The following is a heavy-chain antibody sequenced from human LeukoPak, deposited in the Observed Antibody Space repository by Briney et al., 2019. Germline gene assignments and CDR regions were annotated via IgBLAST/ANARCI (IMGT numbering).Heavy chain of an antibody. D-gene: IGHD2-21*02. Sequence: SETLSLTCAVYGGSFSGYYWSWIRQPPGKGLEWIGEINHSGSTNYNPSLKSRVTISVDTSKNQFSLKLSSVTAAGTAVYYCARGGGDRPFDYWGQGTLVTVSS. CDR3: ARGGGDRPFDY. CDR1: GGSFSGYY. J-gene: IGHJ4*02. V-gene: IGHV4-34*01. CDR2: INHSGST.